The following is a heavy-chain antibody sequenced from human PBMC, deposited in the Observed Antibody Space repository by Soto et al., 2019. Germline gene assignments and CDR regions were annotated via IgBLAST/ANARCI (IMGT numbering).Heavy chain of an antibody. CDR2: IVVGSGNT. CDR3: AACTSCYGNYYYYGMDV. CDR1: GFTFTSSA. V-gene: IGHV1-58*01. J-gene: IGHJ6*02. Sequence: SVKVSCKASGFTFTSSAVQWVRQARGQRLEWIGWIVVGSGNTNYAQKFQERVTITRDMSTSTAYMELSSLRSEDTAVYYCAACTSCYGNYYYYGMDVWGQGTTVTVSS. D-gene: IGHD2-2*01.